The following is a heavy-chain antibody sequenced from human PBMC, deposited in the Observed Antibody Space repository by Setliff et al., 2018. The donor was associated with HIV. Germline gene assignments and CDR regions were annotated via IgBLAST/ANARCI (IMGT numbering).Heavy chain of an antibody. CDR1: GYTPSELS. D-gene: IGHD4-17*01. CDR2: VDPEDGET. V-gene: IGHV1-24*01. Sequence: GASVKVSCKVSGYTPSELSVHWVRQAPGKGLQWMGGVDPEDGETIYAQKFQGRVTMTRDTSTSTVSMELIRLRSDDTAVYYCARGPPRRRGTVTGDYWGHGTLVTVSS. J-gene: IGHJ4*01. CDR3: ARGPPRRRGTVTGDY.